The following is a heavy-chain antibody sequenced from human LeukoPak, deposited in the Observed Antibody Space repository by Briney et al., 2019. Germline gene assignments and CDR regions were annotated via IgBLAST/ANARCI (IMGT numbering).Heavy chain of an antibody. J-gene: IGHJ6*02. CDR1: GGTFSSYA. V-gene: IGHV1-69*01. Sequence: SVKVSCKASGGTFSSYAISWVRQAPGQGLEWMGGIIPIFGTANYAQKFQGRVTITADESTSTAYMELSRLRSEDTAVYYCARALGYCSGGSCAQVWGQGTTVTVSS. CDR3: ARALGYCSGGSCAQV. CDR2: IIPIFGTA. D-gene: IGHD2-15*01.